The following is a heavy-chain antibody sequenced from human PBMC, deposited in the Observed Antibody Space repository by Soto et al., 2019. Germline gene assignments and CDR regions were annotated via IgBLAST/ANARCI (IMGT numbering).Heavy chain of an antibody. CDR3: VREGSHHSGNYGPFFDP. J-gene: IGHJ5*02. CDR1: GGVFSTYV. Sequence: QVQLVQAGAEVKMPGSSVNVSCKTSGGVFSTYVITWVRQAPGQGLEWMGQIVPIFGTVKYAQKFQGRVTLTADKGTRAAYMEMSGLRFTDTAVYYCVREGSHHSGNYGPFFDPWCQVSLASLSS. D-gene: IGHD3-22*01. V-gene: IGHV1-69*06. CDR2: IVPIFGTV.